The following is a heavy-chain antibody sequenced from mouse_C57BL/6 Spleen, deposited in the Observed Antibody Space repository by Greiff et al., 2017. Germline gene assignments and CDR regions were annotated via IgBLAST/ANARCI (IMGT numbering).Heavy chain of an antibody. V-gene: IGHV1-54*01. J-gene: IGHJ2*01. CDR2: INPGSGGT. CDR1: GYAFTNYL. CDR3: ARSPLGYYFDY. Sequence: QVHVKQSGAELVRPGTSVKVSCKASGYAFTNYLIEWVKQRPGQGLEWIGLINPGSGGTNYNEKFKGKATLTADKSSSTAYMQLSSLTSEDSAVYFCARSPLGYYFDYWGQGTTLTVSS. D-gene: IGHD6-1*01.